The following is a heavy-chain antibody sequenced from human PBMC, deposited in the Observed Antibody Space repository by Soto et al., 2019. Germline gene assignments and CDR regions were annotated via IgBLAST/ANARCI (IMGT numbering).Heavy chain of an antibody. CDR1: GFMFNNQD. Sequence: EVQLLESGGGLVQPGGSLRLSCAASGFMFNNQDMCWVRQAPGEGLEWVSGISADGERTYYADSLRGRFTISRDNSKNMLYVPAKSLRAEDTDIYYCAKDAPRPNGWFFFDYWGQGILVTVSS. J-gene: IGHJ4*02. V-gene: IGHV3-23*01. CDR3: AKDAPRPNGWFFFDY. D-gene: IGHD2-15*01. CDR2: ISADGERT.